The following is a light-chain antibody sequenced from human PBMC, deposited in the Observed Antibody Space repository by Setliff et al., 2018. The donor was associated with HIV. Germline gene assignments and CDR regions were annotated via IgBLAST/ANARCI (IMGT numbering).Light chain of an antibody. CDR3: VSFTRNRLYL. CDR1: TSDISSYGF. J-gene: IGLJ1*01. V-gene: IGLV2-14*01. CDR2: ETI. Sequence: QSVLTQPASVSGSPGQSITISCTGTTSDISSYGFVSWYQQHPDRPPRLLIYETIHRPSGVSSRFSGSKSGNTASLTISGLQGDYEADYYCVSFTRNRLYLFGTGTKVTVL.